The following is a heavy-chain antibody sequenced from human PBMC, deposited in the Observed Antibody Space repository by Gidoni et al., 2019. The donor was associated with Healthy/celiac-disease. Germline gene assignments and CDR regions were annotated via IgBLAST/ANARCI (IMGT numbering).Heavy chain of an antibody. CDR3: ARESTVDAFDI. J-gene: IGHJ3*02. D-gene: IGHD4-17*01. CDR2: IKQDGSEK. Sequence: EVQLVESGGGLVQPGGSLRLSCAAAGFTFSSYWMSWVRQAPGKGLELVANIKQDGSEKYYVDSVKGRFIISRDNAKNSLYLQMNSLRAEDTAVYYCARESTVDAFDIWGQGTMVTVSS. CDR1: GFTFSSYW. V-gene: IGHV3-7*01.